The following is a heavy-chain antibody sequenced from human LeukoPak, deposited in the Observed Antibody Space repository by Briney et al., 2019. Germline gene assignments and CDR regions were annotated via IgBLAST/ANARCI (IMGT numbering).Heavy chain of an antibody. CDR1: GGSFSGYY. Sequence: SETLSLTCAVYGGSFSGYYWSWIRQPPGKGLEWIGEINHSGSTNYNPSLKSRVTISVDTSKNQFSLKLSSVTAADTAVYYCARPFRGYSRCGLGFFDPWGQGTLVTVSS. CDR2: INHSGST. D-gene: IGHD5-18*01. J-gene: IGHJ5*02. CDR3: ARPFRGYSRCGLGFFDP. V-gene: IGHV4-34*01.